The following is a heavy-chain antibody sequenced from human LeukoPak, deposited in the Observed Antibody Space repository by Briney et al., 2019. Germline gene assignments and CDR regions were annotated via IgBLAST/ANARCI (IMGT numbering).Heavy chain of an antibody. CDR3: ARVTNVGDTVTTRVYYWFDP. Sequence: SETLSLTCAVYGGSFSGYYWSWIRQPPGKGLEWIGEINHSGSTNYNPSLKSRVTISVDTSKNQFSLKLSSVTAADTAVYYCARVTNVGDTVTTRVYYWFDPWGQGTLVTVSS. V-gene: IGHV4-34*01. CDR1: GGSFSGYY. J-gene: IGHJ5*02. D-gene: IGHD4-17*01. CDR2: INHSGST.